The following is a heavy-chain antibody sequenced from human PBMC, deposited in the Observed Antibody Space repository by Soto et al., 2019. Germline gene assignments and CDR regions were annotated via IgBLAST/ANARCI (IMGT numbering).Heavy chain of an antibody. CDR3: VRGTETSASRPDY. V-gene: IGHV3-48*02. D-gene: IGHD2-2*01. Sequence: EVQLVESEGGLVQPGGSLRLSCVVTGFTFSSYSMNWVRQAPGKVLEWVSHISSSSTTIYYADSVKGRFTISRDNAKNSLYLQMNSLRDEDTAVYYCVRGTETSASRPDYWGQGTLVTVSS. J-gene: IGHJ4*02. CDR1: GFTFSSYS. CDR2: ISSSSTTI.